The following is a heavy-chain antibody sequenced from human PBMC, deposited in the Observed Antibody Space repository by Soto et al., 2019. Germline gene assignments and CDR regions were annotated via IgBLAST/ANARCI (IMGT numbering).Heavy chain of an antibody. V-gene: IGHV3-33*01. CDR2: IWYDGNSK. Sequence: QVQLVESGGGVVQPGRSLRLSCAASGFTFSSYGMHWVRQAPGKGLEWMAVIWYDGNSKDYGDSVRGRFTVSRENSKNTLYLQMDSLRAEDTAVYYCARDSSSGEGFDFWGQGTLVTVSS. J-gene: IGHJ4*02. CDR3: ARDSSSGEGFDF. D-gene: IGHD7-27*01. CDR1: GFTFSSYG.